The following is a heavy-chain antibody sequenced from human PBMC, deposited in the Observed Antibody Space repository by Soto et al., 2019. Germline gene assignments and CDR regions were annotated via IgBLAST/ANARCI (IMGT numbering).Heavy chain of an antibody. D-gene: IGHD3-10*01. CDR3: ARGSGSGSYYDPYDY. Sequence: QVQLVQSGAEVKKPGASVKVSCKASGYIFTSYYIHWVRQAPGQGLEWMGIINPSGGYTTYAQKFQGRVTMTRDTSTSTVYMELSGLRSEDTAVYYCARGSGSGSYYDPYDYWGQGTLVTVSS. CDR1: GYIFTSYY. CDR2: INPSGGYT. J-gene: IGHJ4*02. V-gene: IGHV1-46*01.